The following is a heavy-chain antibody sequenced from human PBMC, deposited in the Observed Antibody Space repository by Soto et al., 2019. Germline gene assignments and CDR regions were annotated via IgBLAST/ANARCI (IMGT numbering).Heavy chain of an antibody. Sequence: GASVEVSCKXSGGTFSSYAISWVRQAPGQGLGWMGGIIPIFGTANYAQKFQGRVTITADKSTSTAYMELSSLRSEDTAVYYCASTPGDKYCTNGVCWGWFDPWGQGTLVTVSS. J-gene: IGHJ5*02. V-gene: IGHV1-69*06. D-gene: IGHD2-8*01. CDR1: GGTFSSYA. CDR3: ASTPGDKYCTNGVCWGWFDP. CDR2: IIPIFGTA.